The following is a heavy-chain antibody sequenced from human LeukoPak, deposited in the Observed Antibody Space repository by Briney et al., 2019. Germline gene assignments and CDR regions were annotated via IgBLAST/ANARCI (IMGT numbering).Heavy chain of an antibody. J-gene: IGHJ4*02. Sequence: SETLSLTCTVSGGSISSYYWSWIRQPPGKGLEWIGYIYYSGSTNYNPSLKSRVTISVDTSKNQFSLKLSSVTAADTAVYYCARGGFPVDIGWGQGTPVTVSS. CDR1: GGSISSYY. CDR2: IYYSGST. D-gene: IGHD1-26*01. V-gene: IGHV4-59*01. CDR3: ARGGFPVDIG.